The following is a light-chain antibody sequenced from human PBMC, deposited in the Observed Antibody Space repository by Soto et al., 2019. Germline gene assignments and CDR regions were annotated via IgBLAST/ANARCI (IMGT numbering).Light chain of an antibody. CDR2: DVS. CDR3: QQFNVYPIT. V-gene: IGKV1-13*02. CDR1: QDIRGA. Sequence: AIQLTQSPSSLSASVGDRVTITCRASQDIRGALAWYQQKPGKAPKLLFCDVSSLESGVPSRFSGSGSGTDFTFTISSLQPEDFATYYCQQFNVYPITFGQGTRLEIK. J-gene: IGKJ5*01.